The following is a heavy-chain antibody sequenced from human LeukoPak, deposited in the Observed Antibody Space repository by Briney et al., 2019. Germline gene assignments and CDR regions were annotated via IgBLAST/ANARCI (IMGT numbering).Heavy chain of an antibody. J-gene: IGHJ5*02. D-gene: IGHD3-10*01. Sequence: GGSLRLSCAASGFTFSSYSMNWVRQAPGKGLEWVSSISSSSSYIYYADSVKGRFTISRDNAKNSLYLHMNSLGAEDTAVYYCARDRGRKFDPWGQGTLVTVSS. V-gene: IGHV3-21*01. CDR2: ISSSSSYI. CDR1: GFTFSSYS. CDR3: ARDRGRKFDP.